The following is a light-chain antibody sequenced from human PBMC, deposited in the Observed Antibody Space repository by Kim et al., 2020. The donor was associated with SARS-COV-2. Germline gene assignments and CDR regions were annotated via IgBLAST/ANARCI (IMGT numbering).Light chain of an antibody. CDR1: QSVSRF. CDR3: QQYDNYLS. J-gene: IGKJ4*01. CDR2: EAS. Sequence: RVTITCRASQSVSRFLAWYQQRPNNAPKLLIYEASTLQPGVPSRFSGSGSGTDFTLTISSLQPDDFATYFCQQYDNYLSFGGGTKVEV. V-gene: IGKV1-5*03.